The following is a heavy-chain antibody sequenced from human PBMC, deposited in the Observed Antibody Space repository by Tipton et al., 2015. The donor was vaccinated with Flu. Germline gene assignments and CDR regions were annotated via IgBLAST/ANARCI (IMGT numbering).Heavy chain of an antibody. V-gene: IGHV4-38-2*02. J-gene: IGHJ3*02. D-gene: IGHD6-19*01. CDR2: IYPAGT. Sequence: GLVKPSETLSLTCTVSAYSMTIGDYCGWIRQAPGKGLEWIGNIYPAGTFYNPSLSSRVTITLDRSKNQFSLRLTSVTAADTAVYYCARPYSKGWYDAFDIWGQGTMVTVSS. CDR3: ARPYSKGWYDAFDI. CDR1: AYSMTIGDY.